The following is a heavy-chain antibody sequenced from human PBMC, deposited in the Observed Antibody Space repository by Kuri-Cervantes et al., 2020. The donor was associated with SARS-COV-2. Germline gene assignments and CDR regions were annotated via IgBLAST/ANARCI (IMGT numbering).Heavy chain of an antibody. J-gene: IGHJ6*02. CDR3: ARDEWHYYGSGSYGPRYYYYGMDV. CDR2: ISSSSSYI. CDR1: GFTFSSYS. D-gene: IGHD3-10*01. V-gene: IGHV3-21*01. Sequence: GGSLRLSCAASGFTFSSYSMNWVRQAPGKGLEWVSSISSSSSYIYYADSVKGRFTISRDNAKNSLYLQMNGLRAEDTAVYYCARDEWHYYGSGSYGPRYYYYGMDVWGQGTTVTVSS.